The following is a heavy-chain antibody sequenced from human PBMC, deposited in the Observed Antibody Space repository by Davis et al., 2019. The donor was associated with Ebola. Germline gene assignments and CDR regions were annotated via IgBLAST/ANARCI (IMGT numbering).Heavy chain of an antibody. CDR3: ARGPMIVANGAFDI. CDR1: GFTVSSNY. CDR2: IYSGGST. V-gene: IGHV3-53*01. D-gene: IGHD3-22*01. Sequence: GESLKISCAASGFTVSSNYMSWVRQAPGKGLEWVSVIYSGGSTYYADSVKGRFTISRDNSKNTLYLQMNSLRAEDTAVYYCARGPMIVANGAFDIWGQGTMVTVSS. J-gene: IGHJ3*02.